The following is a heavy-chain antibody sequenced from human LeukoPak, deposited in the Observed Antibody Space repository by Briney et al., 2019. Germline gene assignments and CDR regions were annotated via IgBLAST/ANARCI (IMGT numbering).Heavy chain of an antibody. Sequence: GASVNVSCKASGYTFTSYGISWVRQAPGQGLEWMGWISAYNGNTNYAQKLQGRVTMTTDTSTSTAYMELRSLRSDDMAVYYCARITFLELLKFEDYWGQGTLVTVSS. D-gene: IGHD1-26*01. CDR2: ISAYNGNT. V-gene: IGHV1-18*03. CDR1: GYTFTSYG. J-gene: IGHJ4*02. CDR3: ARITFLELLKFEDY.